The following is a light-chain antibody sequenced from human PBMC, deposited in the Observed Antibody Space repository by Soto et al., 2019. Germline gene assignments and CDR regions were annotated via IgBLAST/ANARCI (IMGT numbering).Light chain of an antibody. V-gene: IGLV4-69*01. CDR1: SGHSSYA. J-gene: IGLJ2*01. CDR3: QTWGTGTVV. Sequence: QSVLTQSPSASASLGASVKLTCTLSSGHSSYAIAWHQQQPEKGPRYLMKLNSDGSHSKGDGIPDRFSGSSSGAERYLTISCLQSEDEADYYCQTWGTGTVVFGGGTKLTV. CDR2: LNSDGSH.